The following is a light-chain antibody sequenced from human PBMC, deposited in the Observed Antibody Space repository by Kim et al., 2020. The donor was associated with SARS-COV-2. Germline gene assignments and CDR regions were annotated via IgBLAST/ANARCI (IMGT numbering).Light chain of an antibody. CDR1: SSDFGGDNS. CDR2: AVS. V-gene: IGLV2-14*03. Sequence: QSALTQPASVSGSLGQSITISCTGTSSDFGGDNSVSWYQQHPGKAPKVMIYAVSNRPSGVSNRFSGSKSGNTASLTISGLQAEDEADYYCSSRSSSSTRVFGGGTKLTV. CDR3: SSRSSSSTRV. J-gene: IGLJ3*02.